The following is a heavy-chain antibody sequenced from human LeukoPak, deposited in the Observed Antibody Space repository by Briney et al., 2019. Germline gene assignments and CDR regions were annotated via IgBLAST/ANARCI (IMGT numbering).Heavy chain of an antibody. CDR2: ISYDGSNK. J-gene: IGHJ4*02. Sequence: GRSLRLSCAASGFTFSSYAMHWVRQAPGKGLEWVAVISYDGSNKYYADSVKGRFTISRDNSNNTLHLQLNSLRAGDTAIYYCVKADSGAAAGTLAFDYWGQGTLVTVSS. CDR3: VKADSGAAAGTLAFDY. CDR1: GFTFSSYA. D-gene: IGHD6-13*01. V-gene: IGHV3-30-3*01.